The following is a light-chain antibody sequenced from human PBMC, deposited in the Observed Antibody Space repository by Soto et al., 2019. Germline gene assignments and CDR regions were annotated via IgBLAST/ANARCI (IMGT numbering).Light chain of an antibody. CDR2: DAS. V-gene: IGKV3-11*01. J-gene: IGKJ1*01. Sequence: EIVLTQSPATLSLSPGERATLSCRASQIVSSYLAWYQQKPGQAPRLLIYDASNRATDIPARFSGSGSGTDFTLTISSLEPEDFAVYYCLQRSGWPWTFGQGTKVEIK. CDR3: LQRSGWPWT. CDR1: QIVSSY.